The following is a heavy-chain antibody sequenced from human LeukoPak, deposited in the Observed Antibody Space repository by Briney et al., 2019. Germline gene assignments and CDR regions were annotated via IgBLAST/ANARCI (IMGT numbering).Heavy chain of an antibody. CDR2: IYYSGST. Sequence: SETLSLTCTVSGGSISSYYWNWIRQPPGKGLEWIGYIYYSGSTNYNPSLKSRVTISVDTSKNQLSLKLSSVTAADTAVYYCARERREGYCSSTSCYRGNAFDIWGQGTMVTVSS. D-gene: IGHD2-2*02. CDR1: GGSISSYY. J-gene: IGHJ3*02. CDR3: ARERREGYCSSTSCYRGNAFDI. V-gene: IGHV4-59*01.